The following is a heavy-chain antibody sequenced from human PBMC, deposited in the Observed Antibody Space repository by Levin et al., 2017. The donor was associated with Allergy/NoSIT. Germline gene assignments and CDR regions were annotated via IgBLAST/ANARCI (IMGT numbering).Heavy chain of an antibody. Sequence: GGSLRLSCAASGFPFTTYALGWVRQAPGKGLEWVSVISASGGSTDYADSVKGRFTISRDNSKNTLYLQMNSLRADDTAVYYCAKGPLSSSSRGYYFDFWGQGALVTVSS. J-gene: IGHJ4*02. V-gene: IGHV3-23*01. CDR1: GFPFTTYA. CDR2: ISASGGST. D-gene: IGHD6-6*01. CDR3: AKGPLSSSSRGYYFDF.